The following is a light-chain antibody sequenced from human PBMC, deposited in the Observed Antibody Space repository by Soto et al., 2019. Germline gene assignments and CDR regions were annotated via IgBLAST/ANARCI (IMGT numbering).Light chain of an antibody. CDR3: CSYAGNYIYV. CDR2: DVS. J-gene: IGLJ1*01. V-gene: IGLV2-11*01. Sequence: QSALTQPLSVSGSPGQSVTISCTGTNSDVGGYDFVSWYQQHPGKAPKLMIYDVSNRPSGVPHRFSGSKSGNTASLTISGLQPDDEADYYCCSYAGNYIYVFGTGTKSPS. CDR1: NSDVGGYDF.